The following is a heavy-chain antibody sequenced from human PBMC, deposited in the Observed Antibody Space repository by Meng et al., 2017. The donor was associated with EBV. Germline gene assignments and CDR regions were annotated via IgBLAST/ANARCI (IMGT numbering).Heavy chain of an antibody. D-gene: IGHD3-16*01. Sequence: VYPVVSGGGCVQPGGSLKLSRGASGFIFRDSAMHWVRQASGKGLEWVGRVETKASKYATAYAASVKGRFSVSRDDSKNMVFLEMNSLKTEDTARYYCWGDLNYGSYWGQGTLVTVSS. J-gene: IGHJ4*02. CDR3: WGDLNYGSY. CDR1: GFIFRDSA. CDR2: VETKASKYAT. V-gene: IGHV3-73*01.